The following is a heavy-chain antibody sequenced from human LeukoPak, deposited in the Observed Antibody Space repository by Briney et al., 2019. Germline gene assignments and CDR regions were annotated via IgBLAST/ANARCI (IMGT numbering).Heavy chain of an antibody. D-gene: IGHD5-24*01. CDR3: ARDIQLST. Sequence: GGSLRLSCAASGFTFSSYAMRWVRQAPGKGLEWVSSISASGVTTYYADSVKGRFTISRDNSKDTLYLQMNSLRAEDTAIYYCARDIQLSTWGLGTMVTVSS. J-gene: IGHJ3*01. CDR2: ISASGVTT. V-gene: IGHV3-23*01. CDR1: GFTFSSYA.